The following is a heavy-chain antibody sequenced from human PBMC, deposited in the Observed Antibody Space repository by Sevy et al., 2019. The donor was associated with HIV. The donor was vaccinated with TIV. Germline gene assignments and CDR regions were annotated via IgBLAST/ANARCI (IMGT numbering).Heavy chain of an antibody. J-gene: IGHJ6*02. CDR3: AKGDRTFYGLDV. Sequence: GGSLRLSCAASGFTFSTYAMSWVRQAPGKGLEWVSAISGSAGSTYYADLVKGRFTISRDKSKNTLYLQMNSLRAEDRAVYYCAKGDRTFYGLDVWGQGTTVTVSS. D-gene: IGHD2-15*01. CDR1: GFTFSTYA. V-gene: IGHV3-23*01. CDR2: ISGSAGST.